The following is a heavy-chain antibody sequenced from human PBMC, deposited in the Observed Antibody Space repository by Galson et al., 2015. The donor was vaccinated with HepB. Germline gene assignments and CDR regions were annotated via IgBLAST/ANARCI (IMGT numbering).Heavy chain of an antibody. Sequence: SLRLSCAASGFTFSTYWMTWVRQAPGTGLEWVATIKQDGSEEYYVDSVKGRFTISRDNAKSSLYLQMSSLRVGDTALYYCVRVRFGSGSYYHDYWGQGTLVTVSS. CDR1: GFTFSTYW. CDR3: VRVRFGSGSYYHDY. D-gene: IGHD3-10*01. CDR2: IKQDGSEE. J-gene: IGHJ4*02. V-gene: IGHV3-7*03.